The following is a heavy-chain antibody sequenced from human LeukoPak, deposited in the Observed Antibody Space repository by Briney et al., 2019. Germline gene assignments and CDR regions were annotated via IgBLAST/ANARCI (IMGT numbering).Heavy chain of an antibody. Sequence: GGSLRLSCAASGFTFTNAWMNWVRQAPGKGLEWVGRIKSKADGETIDYAAPVKGRFTFSRDDSKNMPYLQMNSLKSEDTAVYYCSTLTSRGLSDSWGQGTLVTVSS. CDR3: STLTSRGLSDS. J-gene: IGHJ4*02. CDR1: GFTFTNAW. CDR2: IKSKADGETI. V-gene: IGHV3-15*07. D-gene: IGHD1-20*01.